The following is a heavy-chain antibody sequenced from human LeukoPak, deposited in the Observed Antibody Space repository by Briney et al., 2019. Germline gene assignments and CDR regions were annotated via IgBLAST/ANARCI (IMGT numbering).Heavy chain of an antibody. J-gene: IGHJ4*02. CDR3: ATLRSVDGYKVN. CDR2: IIPIFGTA. D-gene: IGHD5-24*01. V-gene: IGHV1-69*13. Sequence: SVKVSCKASGYTFTSYDINWVRQAPGQGLEWMGGIIPIFGTANYAQKFQGRVTITADESTSTAYMELSSLRSEDTAVYYCATLRSVDGYKVNWGQGTLVTVSS. CDR1: GYTFTSYD.